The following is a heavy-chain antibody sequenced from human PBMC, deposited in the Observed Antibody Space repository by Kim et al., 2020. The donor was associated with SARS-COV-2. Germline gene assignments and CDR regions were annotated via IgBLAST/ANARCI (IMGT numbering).Heavy chain of an antibody. V-gene: IGHV3-74*01. D-gene: IGHD7-27*01. J-gene: IGHJ4*02. CDR2: INSDGSDT. Sequence: GGSLRLSCAASGFTFSSHWMHWVRHTPGKGLVWVSRINSDGSDTSYADSVTGRFTLSRDNARNTLFLQMNSLTAADTAVYYCARNNWGIDYWGQGTRVTV. CDR1: GFTFSSHW. CDR3: ARNNWGIDY.